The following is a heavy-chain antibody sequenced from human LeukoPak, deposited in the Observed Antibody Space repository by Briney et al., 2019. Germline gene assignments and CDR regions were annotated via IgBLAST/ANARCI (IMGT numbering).Heavy chain of an antibody. CDR1: GASITGYY. CDR3: ARHLRGIAVAGFDY. D-gene: IGHD6-19*01. Sequence: PSETLSLTCTVSGASITGYYWSWIRQPPGKGLEWIGYIYYSASTNYNPSLKSRVTISGDTSKDQFSLKLRSVTAADTAVYYCARHLRGIAVAGFDYWGQGTLVTVSS. CDR2: IYYSAST. J-gene: IGHJ4*02. V-gene: IGHV4-59*08.